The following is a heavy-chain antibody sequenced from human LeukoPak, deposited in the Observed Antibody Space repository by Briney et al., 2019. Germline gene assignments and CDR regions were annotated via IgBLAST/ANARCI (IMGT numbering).Heavy chain of an antibody. J-gene: IGHJ6*04. CDR2: IHYSGSS. V-gene: IGHV4-59*02. CDR3: VRDPTGASV. D-gene: IGHD1-14*01. CDR1: GGSVAPYY. Sequence: ASETLSLTCSVSGGSVAPYYWNWIRQSPGKGLEWIGYIHYSGSSKYNPSLESRVTISVDTSRNQFSLKLNSVTAADTAVYYCVRDPTGASVWGKGTTVTVSS.